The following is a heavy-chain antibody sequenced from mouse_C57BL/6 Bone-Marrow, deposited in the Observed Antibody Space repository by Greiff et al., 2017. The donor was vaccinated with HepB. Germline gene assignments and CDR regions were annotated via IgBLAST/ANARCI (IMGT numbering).Heavy chain of an antibody. CDR2: IYHGSGST. CDR3: ARYGVSYAMDY. CDR1: GYTFTSYW. J-gene: IGHJ4*01. Sequence: QVQLQQPGAELVKPGASVKMSCKASGYTFTSYWINWVKQRPGQGLEWIGDIYHGSGSTNYNEKFKSKATLTVDTSSRTAYMQLSILTSEDSSVYYFARYGVSYAMDYWGQGTSVTVSS. D-gene: IGHD1-1*02. V-gene: IGHV1-55*01.